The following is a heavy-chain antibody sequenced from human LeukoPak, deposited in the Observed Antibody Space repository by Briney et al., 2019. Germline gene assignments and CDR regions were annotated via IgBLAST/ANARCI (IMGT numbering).Heavy chain of an antibody. D-gene: IGHD6-19*01. CDR1: GGSISSHF. V-gene: IGHV4-59*08. CDR2: VYHSGNT. Sequence: SETLSLTCTVYGGSISSHFWSWIRQPPGKGLEWIGYVYHSGNTFYNPSLQSRFTISIASSKNQFSRKLTSVTAADTTLDCCASTVVSGSIYYFDDWGQGTLVAVSS. CDR3: ASTVVSGSIYYFDD. J-gene: IGHJ4*02.